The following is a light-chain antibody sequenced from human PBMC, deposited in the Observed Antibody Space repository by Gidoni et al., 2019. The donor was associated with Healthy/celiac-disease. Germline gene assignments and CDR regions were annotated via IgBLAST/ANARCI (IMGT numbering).Light chain of an antibody. J-gene: IGLJ2*01. V-gene: IGLV3-1*01. CDR2: QDS. CDR3: QAWDSSTGV. CDR1: KLGDKY. Sequence: SYELPQPLSVSVSPGQTASITCSGDKLGDKYACWYQQKQGQSPVLVIYQDSKRPSGIPERFSGSNSGNTATLTISGTQAMDEADYYCQAWDSSTGVFGGGTKLTVL.